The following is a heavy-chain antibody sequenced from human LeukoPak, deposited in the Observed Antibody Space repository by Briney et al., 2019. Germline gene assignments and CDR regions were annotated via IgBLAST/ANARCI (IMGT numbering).Heavy chain of an antibody. D-gene: IGHD2-15*01. CDR3: ARWPCSGGSCNFDY. J-gene: IGHJ4*02. V-gene: IGHV3-21*01. Sequence: GGSLRLSCAASGFTFSSYSMNWVRQAPGKGLEWVSSISSSSSYIYYADSVKGRFTISRDNAKNSLYLQMNSLRAEDTAVYYCARWPCSGGSCNFDYWGQGTLVTVSS. CDR1: GFTFSSYS. CDR2: ISSSSSYI.